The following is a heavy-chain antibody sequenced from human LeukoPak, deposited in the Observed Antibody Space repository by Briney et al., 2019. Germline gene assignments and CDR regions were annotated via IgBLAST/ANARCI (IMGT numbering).Heavy chain of an antibody. V-gene: IGHV4-4*07. J-gene: IGHJ4*02. CDR3: AREHDDYVWGSYRSRFFDY. D-gene: IGHD3-16*02. CDR2: IYTSGST. CDR1: GGSISSYY. Sequence: SETLSLTCTVSGGSISSYYWSWIRQPAGKGLEWIGRIYTSGSTNYNPSLKSRVTMSVDTSKNQFSLKLSSVTAADTAVYYCAREHDDYVWGSYRSRFFDYWGQGTLVTVSS.